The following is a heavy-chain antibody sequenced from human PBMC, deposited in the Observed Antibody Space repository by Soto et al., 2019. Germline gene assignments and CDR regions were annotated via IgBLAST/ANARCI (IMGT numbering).Heavy chain of an antibody. CDR2: VYWDDDK. Sequence: QITLKESGPTLVKPTQTLTLTCTFSGFSLSTSGVGVGWIRQPPGKALEWLAHVYWDDDKRYSPALKSRLTIPKDTSKNLVVLTMTNMDPVDTATYYCAHRSVAAAGYNWFDPWGQGTLVIVSS. V-gene: IGHV2-5*02. D-gene: IGHD6-13*01. CDR1: GFSLSTSGVG. J-gene: IGHJ5*02. CDR3: AHRSVAAAGYNWFDP.